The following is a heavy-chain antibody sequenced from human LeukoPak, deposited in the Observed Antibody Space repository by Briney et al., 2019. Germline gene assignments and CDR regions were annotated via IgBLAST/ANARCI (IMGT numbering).Heavy chain of an antibody. CDR1: GFTLSSYW. CDR2: IKEDGSEK. Sequence: GGSLRLSCAASGFTLSSYWMSWVRQAPGKGLEWVANIKEDGSEKYYVDSVEGRFTISRDNAKNSLYLHMNSLTAEDTAMYYCARDSVAGVPFDAFDIWGQGTIVSVSS. D-gene: IGHD3-10*01. V-gene: IGHV3-7*01. J-gene: IGHJ3*02. CDR3: ARDSVAGVPFDAFDI.